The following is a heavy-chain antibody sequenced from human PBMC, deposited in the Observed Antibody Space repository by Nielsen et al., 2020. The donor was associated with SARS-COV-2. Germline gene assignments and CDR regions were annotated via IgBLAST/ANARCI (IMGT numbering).Heavy chain of an antibody. V-gene: IGHV3-9*01. CDR2: ISWNSGSI. CDR1: GFTFDDYA. Sequence: SLKISCAASGFTFDDYAMHWVRQAPGKGLEWVSGISWNSGSIGYADSVKGRFTISRDNAKNSLYLQMHSLRAEDTAIYYCARDQSSGYYYRYFDYWGQGTLVTVSS. J-gene: IGHJ4*02. D-gene: IGHD3-22*01. CDR3: ARDQSSGYYYRYFDY.